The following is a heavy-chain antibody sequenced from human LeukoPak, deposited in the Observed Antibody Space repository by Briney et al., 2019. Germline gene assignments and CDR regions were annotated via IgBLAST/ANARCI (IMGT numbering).Heavy chain of an antibody. J-gene: IGHJ4*02. D-gene: IGHD5-12*01. Sequence: GGSLRLSCAASGFSFSSYAMSWVRQTPGKGLEWVAVIGGSGGSTSYADSVKGRFTISRDNAKNTLYLQMNSLRAEDTAAFYCGRGRPRGYSGYVIDYWGQGTPITVSS. CDR1: GFSFSSYA. V-gene: IGHV3-23*01. CDR2: IGGSGGST. CDR3: GRGRPRGYSGYVIDY.